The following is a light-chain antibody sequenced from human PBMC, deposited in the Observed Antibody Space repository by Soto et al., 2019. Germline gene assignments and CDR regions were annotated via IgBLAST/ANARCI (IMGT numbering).Light chain of an antibody. J-gene: IGKJ4*01. CDR3: QQYADLRS. CDR2: DAS. CDR1: QDIRMY. Sequence: DIQMTQSPSSLSASVGDRVTITCLASQDIRMYLNSYQHKPGKAPKVLIYDASNLETGVPSRFSGSGSGTDFTFTISSLQPEDFSTYYCQQYADLRSFGGGTKVDIK. V-gene: IGKV1-33*01.